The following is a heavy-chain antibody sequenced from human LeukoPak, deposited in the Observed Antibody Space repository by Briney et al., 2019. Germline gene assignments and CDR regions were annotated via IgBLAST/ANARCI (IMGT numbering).Heavy chain of an antibody. J-gene: IGHJ4*02. Sequence: ASVKVSCKASGYTFTGYYLHWVRHAPGQGLEWMGWINPNSGGTNYAQKFQGRVTMTRDTSISTAYMELSRLRSDDTAVYYCARLVHGSGRYPAYYFDYWGQGTLVTVSS. V-gene: IGHV1-2*02. CDR2: INPNSGGT. D-gene: IGHD3-10*01. CDR1: GYTFTGYY. CDR3: ARLVHGSGRYPAYYFDY.